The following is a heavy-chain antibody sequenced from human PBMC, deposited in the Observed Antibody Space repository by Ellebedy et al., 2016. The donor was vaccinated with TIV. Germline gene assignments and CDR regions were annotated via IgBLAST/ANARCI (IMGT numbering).Heavy chain of an antibody. V-gene: IGHV4-61*01. J-gene: IGHJ4*02. Sequence: MPSETLSLTCAVSGGSVSSSYYWNWIRQPPGTGLEWIGYIYYSRATNYNPSLKCPVTISVDTSESQFSLKVTSVNAADTAVYYCARLGSTGQFDYWGQGTLVTGSS. D-gene: IGHD4-17*01. CDR1: GGSVSSSYY. CDR2: IYYSRAT. CDR3: ARLGSTGQFDY.